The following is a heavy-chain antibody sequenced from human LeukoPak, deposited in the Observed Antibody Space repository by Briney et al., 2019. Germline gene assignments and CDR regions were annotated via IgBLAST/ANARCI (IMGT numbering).Heavy chain of an antibody. V-gene: IGHV4-34*01. CDR1: GGSFSGYY. D-gene: IGHD5-18*01. J-gene: IGHJ5*02. CDR3: ARRSYSYGFGMVWFDP. Sequence: SETLSLTCAVYGGSFSGYYWSWIRQPPGKGLEWIGEINHSGSTNYNPSLKSRVTISVDTSKNQFSLKLSSVTAADTAVYYCARRSYSYGFGMVWFDPWGQGTLVTVSS. CDR2: INHSGST.